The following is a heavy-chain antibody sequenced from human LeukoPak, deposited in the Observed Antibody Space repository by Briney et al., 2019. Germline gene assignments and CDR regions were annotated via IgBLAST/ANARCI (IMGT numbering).Heavy chain of an antibody. CDR2: ISWNSGSI. J-gene: IGHJ4*02. D-gene: IGHD1-7*01. Sequence: PGRSLRLSCAASGFTFDDYAMHWVRQAPGKGLEWVSGISWNSGSIGYADSVKGRFTISRDNAKNSLYPQMNSLRAEDTALYYCAKAGGYNWNYDFDYWGQGTLVAVSS. CDR3: AKAGGYNWNYDFDY. CDR1: GFTFDDYA. V-gene: IGHV3-9*01.